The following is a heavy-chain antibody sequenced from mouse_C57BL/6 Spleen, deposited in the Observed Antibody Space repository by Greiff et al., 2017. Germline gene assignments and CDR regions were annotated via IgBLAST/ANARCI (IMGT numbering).Heavy chain of an antibody. J-gene: IGHJ1*03. CDR2: ISGGGGNT. CDR1: GFTFSSYT. Sequence: EVQLVESGGGLVKPGGSLKLSCAASGFTFSSYTMSWVRQTPEKRLEWVATISGGGGNTYYPDSVKGRFTISRDNAKNTLYLQMSSLRSEDTALYYCARRGYDYGWYFDVWGTGTTVTVSS. D-gene: IGHD2-4*01. V-gene: IGHV5-9*01. CDR3: ARRGYDYGWYFDV.